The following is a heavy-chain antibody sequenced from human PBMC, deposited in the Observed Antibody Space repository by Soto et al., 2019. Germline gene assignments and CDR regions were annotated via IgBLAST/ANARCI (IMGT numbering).Heavy chain of an antibody. CDR2: FDPEDGET. J-gene: IGHJ4*02. V-gene: IGHV1-24*01. D-gene: IGHD3-22*01. CDR3: ATTPPRSGYLGY. Sequence: ASVKVSCKVSGYTLTELSMHWVRQAPGKGLEGMGGFDPEDGETIYAQKFQGRVTMTEDTSTDTAYMELSSLRSEDTDVYYCATTPPRSGYLGYWGQGPLVTVSS. CDR1: GYTLTELS.